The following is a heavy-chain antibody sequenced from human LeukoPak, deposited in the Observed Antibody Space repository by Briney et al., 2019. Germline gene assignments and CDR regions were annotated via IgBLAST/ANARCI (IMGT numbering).Heavy chain of an antibody. CDR1: GGSISSSSYY. Sequence: SSETLSLTCTVSGGSISSSSYYWGWIRQPPGKGLEWIGSIYYSGSTYYNPSLKSRVTISVDTSKNQFSLKLSSVTAADTAVYYCARAREWEPGAFDIWGQGTMVTVSS. J-gene: IGHJ3*02. CDR3: ARAREWEPGAFDI. CDR2: IYYSGST. D-gene: IGHD1-26*01. V-gene: IGHV4-39*01.